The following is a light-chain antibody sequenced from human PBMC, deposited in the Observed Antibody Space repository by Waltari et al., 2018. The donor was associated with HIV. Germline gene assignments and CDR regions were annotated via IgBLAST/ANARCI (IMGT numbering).Light chain of an antibody. Sequence: DIQMSQSPSSLSASVGDRVTITCRASQSISSYLIWYQQKPGKAPKLLIYAASSLQSGVPSRCSGSGSGTDFTLTISSLQPEDFATDYCQQSYSTPPLTFGGGTKVEIK. J-gene: IGKJ4*01. V-gene: IGKV1-39*01. CDR2: AAS. CDR1: QSISSY. CDR3: QQSYSTPPLT.